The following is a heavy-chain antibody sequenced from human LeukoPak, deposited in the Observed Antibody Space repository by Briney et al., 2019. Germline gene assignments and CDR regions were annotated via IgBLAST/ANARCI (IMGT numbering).Heavy chain of an antibody. Sequence: PSQTLSLTCTVSGGSISSGDYYWSWIRQPPGKGLEWIGYIYYSGSTNYNPSLKSRVTISVDTSKNQFSLKLSSVAAADTAVYYCARHNQQLVFDYWGQGTLVTVSS. CDR1: GGSISSGDYY. D-gene: IGHD6-13*01. J-gene: IGHJ4*02. CDR2: IYYSGST. V-gene: IGHV4-30-4*01. CDR3: ARHNQQLVFDY.